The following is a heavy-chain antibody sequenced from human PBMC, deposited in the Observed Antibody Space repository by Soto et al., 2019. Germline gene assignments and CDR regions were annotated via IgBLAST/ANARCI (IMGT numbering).Heavy chain of an antibody. CDR3: AITGAGYYIV. V-gene: IGHV3-53*01. D-gene: IGHD3-3*01. J-gene: IGHJ4*02. CDR1: GFTVSSNY. CDR2: IFSADNT. Sequence: PGGSLRLSCAASGFTVSSNYLSWVRQAPGKGPEWVSVIFSADNTHYADSVKGRFTISRDNSKNTVFLQMNSLRAEDTAVYYCAITGAGYYIVWGQGTPVTVSS.